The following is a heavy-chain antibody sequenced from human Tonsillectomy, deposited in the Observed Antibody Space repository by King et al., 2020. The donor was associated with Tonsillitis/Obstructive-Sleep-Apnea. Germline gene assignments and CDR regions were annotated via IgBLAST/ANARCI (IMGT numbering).Heavy chain of an antibody. CDR3: VKDHNSLGIVWYVHL. J-gene: IGHJ2*01. Sequence: QLVQSGGGLVQPGGSLRLSCSASGFIFSSYAMHWVRQAPGKRLESVSTITSNGGSTYYADSVKGRFTISRDNSKNTLYLQMSSLRAEEAAVYYCVKDHNSLGIVWYVHLWGRGTLVTVSP. CDR2: ITSNGGST. V-gene: IGHV3-64D*06. CDR1: GFIFSSYA. D-gene: IGHD4-23*01.